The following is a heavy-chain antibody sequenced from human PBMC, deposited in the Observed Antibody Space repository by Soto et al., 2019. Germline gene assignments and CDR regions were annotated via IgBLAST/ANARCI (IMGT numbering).Heavy chain of an antibody. J-gene: IGHJ6*02. V-gene: IGHV4-31*03. D-gene: IGHD3-10*01. CDR3: ASDHRGPDKYYVMAV. Sequence: SETLSLTCTVSGGSISSNGYYWSWIRQHPGKGLEWIGYIYYSGSTYYNTSLKSRVTISLDTSKKQFSLKLSYVTAADTAVYYCASDHRGPDKYYVMAVGAQGTRVTFPS. CDR2: IYYSGST. CDR1: GGSISSNGYY.